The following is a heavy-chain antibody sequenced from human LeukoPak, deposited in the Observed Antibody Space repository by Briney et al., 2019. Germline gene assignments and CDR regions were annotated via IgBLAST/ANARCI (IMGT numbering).Heavy chain of an antibody. CDR2: IYTSGTT. V-gene: IGHV4-61*02. CDR3: ATFYDTSGYLYDY. CDR1: GGSISSGNYY. D-gene: IGHD3-22*01. Sequence: SETLSLTCNVSGGSISSGNYYWSWIRQPAGKGPEWIGRIYTSGTTNYNPSLKSRVTISVDTSKNQFSLKLSSVTAADTAVYYCATFYDTSGYLYDYWGQGTLVTVSS. J-gene: IGHJ4*02.